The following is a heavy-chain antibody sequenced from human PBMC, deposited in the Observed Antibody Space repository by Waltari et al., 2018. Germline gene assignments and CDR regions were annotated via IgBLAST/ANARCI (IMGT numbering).Heavy chain of an antibody. CDR3: ARAIWDDYRSFDY. CDR2: ISGSTGST. Sequence: QVQLQESGPGLVKPSETLSLICAVSGGSISGGYDWNWIRQSPGKGLEWIGYISGSTGSTKYNPSLENRVTISTDTSKNHFSLNLRSLTAADTAVYYCARAIWDDYRSFDYWGQGVLVTVSS. CDR1: GGSISGGYD. D-gene: IGHD3-16*01. J-gene: IGHJ4*02. V-gene: IGHV4-38-2*01.